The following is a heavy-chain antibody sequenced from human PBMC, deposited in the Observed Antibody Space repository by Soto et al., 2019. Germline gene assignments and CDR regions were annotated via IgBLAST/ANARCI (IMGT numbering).Heavy chain of an antibody. CDR2: ISGSGGST. V-gene: IGHV3-23*01. Sequence: EVQLLESGGGLVQPGGSLRLSCAASGFTFSSYAMSWVRQAPGKGLEWVSGISGSGGSTYYADSVKGRFTISRDNSKNPLYLQRNSLGAEDTAVYYWAKGGPRGGGGNFDYWGQGTLVTVSS. CDR3: AKGGPRGGGGNFDY. J-gene: IGHJ4*02. CDR1: GFTFSSYA. D-gene: IGHD3-16*01.